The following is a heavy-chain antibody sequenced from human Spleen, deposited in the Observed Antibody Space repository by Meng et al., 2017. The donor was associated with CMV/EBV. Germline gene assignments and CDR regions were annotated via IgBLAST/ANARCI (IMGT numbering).Heavy chain of an antibody. V-gene: IGHV4-4*07. Sequence: GRVRWSGPGLVKPSGSLSPTWPVAGGSVGSYYWGWVRQPAGKGLEWIGRIYTSGSTNYNPSLKSRVTMSVDTSKNQFSLKLSSVTAADTAVYYCARGGGCSSSSCDLDYWGQGVLVTVSS. J-gene: IGHJ4*02. CDR2: IYTSGST. CDR3: ARGGGCSSSSCDLDY. CDR1: GGSVGSYY. D-gene: IGHD2-2*01.